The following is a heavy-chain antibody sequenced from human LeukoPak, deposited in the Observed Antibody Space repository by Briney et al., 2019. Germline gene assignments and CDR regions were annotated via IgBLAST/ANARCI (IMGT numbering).Heavy chain of an antibody. CDR3: ARTDDYGGNPEAFDI. J-gene: IGHJ3*02. CDR2: IYDNGRT. D-gene: IGHD4-23*01. Sequence: PSQTLSLTCTVSGASISSGDYYWAWIRQPPGKGLEWIGYIYDNGRTDFNPSLKSRVTISVDRSKNQFSLKLSSVTAADTAVYYCARTDDYGGNPEAFDIWGQGTMVTVSS. V-gene: IGHV4-30-2*02. CDR1: GASISSGDYY.